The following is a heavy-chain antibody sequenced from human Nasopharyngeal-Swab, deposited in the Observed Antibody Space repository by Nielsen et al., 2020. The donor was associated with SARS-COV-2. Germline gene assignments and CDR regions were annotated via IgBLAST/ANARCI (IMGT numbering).Heavy chain of an antibody. D-gene: IGHD5-18*01. J-gene: IGHJ4*02. Sequence: GESLKISCAASGFTFSSYDMHWVRQATGKGLEWVSAIGTAGDTYYPGSVKGRFTISRENAKNSLYLQMNSLRAGDTAVYYCAKGVYSYGYVADLYFDYWGQGTLVTVSS. CDR3: AKGVYSYGYVADLYFDY. CDR2: IGTAGDT. CDR1: GFTFSSYD. V-gene: IGHV3-13*01.